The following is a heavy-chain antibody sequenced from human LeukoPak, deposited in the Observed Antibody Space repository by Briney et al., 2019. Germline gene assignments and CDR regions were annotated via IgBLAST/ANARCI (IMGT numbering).Heavy chain of an antibody. CDR2: IYYSGST. Sequence: SETLSLTCTVSGGSISSYYWGWIRQPPGKGLEWIGYIYYSGSTNYNPSLKSRVTISVDTSKNQFSLKLSSVTAADTAVYYCARDGASYWYFDLWGRGTLVTVSS. CDR3: ARDGASYWYFDL. J-gene: IGHJ2*01. V-gene: IGHV4-59*01. D-gene: IGHD3-10*01. CDR1: GGSISSYY.